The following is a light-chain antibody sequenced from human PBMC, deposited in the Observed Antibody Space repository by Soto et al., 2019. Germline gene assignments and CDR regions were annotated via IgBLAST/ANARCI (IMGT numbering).Light chain of an antibody. V-gene: IGLV2-14*01. CDR3: SSYTTSTTVV. CDR2: EVS. J-gene: IGLJ1*01. CDR1: TSDVGAYNY. Sequence: QSVLTQPASVSGSPGQSITISCTGSTSDVGAYNYVSWYKHHPGKAPKLMIYEVSSRPSGVSNRFSGSKSGNTASLTISGLQPEDEADYYCSSYTTSTTVVFGTGTRSPS.